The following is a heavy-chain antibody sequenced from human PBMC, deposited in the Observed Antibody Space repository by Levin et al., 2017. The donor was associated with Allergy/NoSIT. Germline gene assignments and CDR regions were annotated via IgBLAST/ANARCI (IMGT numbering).Heavy chain of an antibody. V-gene: IGHV3-11*01. CDR1: GFTFSDYY. Sequence: GESLKISCAASGFTFSDYYMNWIRQAPGKGLEWVSYISTSDSTIYYADSVKGRFTISRDNAKNSLYLQMNSLRAEDTAVYYCAREGGYCSGGSCYSAYYYGMDVWGQGTTVTVSS. CDR3: AREGGYCSGGSCYSAYYYGMDV. D-gene: IGHD2-15*01. J-gene: IGHJ6*02. CDR2: ISTSDSTI.